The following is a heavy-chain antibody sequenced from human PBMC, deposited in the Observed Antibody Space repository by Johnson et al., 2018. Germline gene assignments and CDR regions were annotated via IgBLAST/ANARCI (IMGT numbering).Heavy chain of an antibody. J-gene: IGHJ6*03. Sequence: VQLVQSGGGLVQPGGSLRLSCAASGFTFSSYSMIWVRQAPGKGLEWVSAISTGSSYIYYADSVKGRFTISRDNSKNSLYLQMNSRGAEDTAVYYCARDSGSRTYHYYYYMDVWGKGTTVTVSS. V-gene: IGHV3-21*04. D-gene: IGHD2-15*01. CDR2: ISTGSSYI. CDR3: ARDSGSRTYHYYYYMDV. CDR1: GFTFSSYS.